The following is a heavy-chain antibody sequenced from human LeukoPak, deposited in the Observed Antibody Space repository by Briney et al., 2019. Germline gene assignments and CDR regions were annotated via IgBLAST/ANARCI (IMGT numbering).Heavy chain of an antibody. D-gene: IGHD6-19*01. CDR1: GYTFTIYD. CDR2: MNPNSGNT. CDR3: ARAYSSGWFDFDY. J-gene: IGHJ4*02. Sequence: GASVKVSCKASGYTFTIYDINWVRQATGQGLEWMGWMNPNSGNTGYAQKFQGRVTITRNNSISTAYMDLSSLTSDDTAVYYCARAYSSGWFDFDYWGQGTLVTVSS. V-gene: IGHV1-8*03.